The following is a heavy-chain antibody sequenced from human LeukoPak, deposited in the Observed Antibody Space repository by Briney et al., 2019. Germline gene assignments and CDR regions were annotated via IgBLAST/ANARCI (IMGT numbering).Heavy chain of an antibody. V-gene: IGHV3-7*03. D-gene: IGHD6-19*01. J-gene: IGHJ4*02. CDR1: GFTFSSYW. Sequence: GGSLRLSCAPSGFTFSSYWMDWVRQAPGKGLEWVAHIEQDGSEKNYVDSVKGRFTISRDNAKNSLYLQMSSLRAEVTAVYYCAGGRGWSSDYWGQGTLVAVSS. CDR2: IEQDGSEK. CDR3: AGGRGWSSDY.